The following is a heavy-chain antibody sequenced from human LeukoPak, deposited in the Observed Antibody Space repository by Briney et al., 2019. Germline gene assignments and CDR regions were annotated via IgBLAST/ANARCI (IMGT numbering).Heavy chain of an antibody. CDR1: GFTFSSYA. J-gene: IGHJ4*02. D-gene: IGHD2-8*01. Sequence: GGSLRLSCAASGFTFSSYAMTWVRQAPGKGLEWVSAISASGTGTYYADSVKGRFTISRDNSKNTLYLQMNSLRAEDTAVYYCARRMIYDYWGQGTLVTVSS. V-gene: IGHV3-23*01. CDR2: ISASGTGT. CDR3: ARRMIYDY.